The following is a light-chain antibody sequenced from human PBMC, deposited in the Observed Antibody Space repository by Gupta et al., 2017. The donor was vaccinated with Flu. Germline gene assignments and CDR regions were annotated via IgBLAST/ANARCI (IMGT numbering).Light chain of an antibody. CDR2: GAS. CDR1: QDIGPS. J-gene: IGKJ5*01. V-gene: IGKV1-16*01. CDR3: QQYNVYPLT. Sequence: PSSLSASIGDSVTISCRASQDIGPSVAWFHQAPGKAPKSLTSGASNLQSGVPSRFSGRRAGTDFSLTIRGLQPEDFATYYCQQYNVYPLTFGQGTRL.